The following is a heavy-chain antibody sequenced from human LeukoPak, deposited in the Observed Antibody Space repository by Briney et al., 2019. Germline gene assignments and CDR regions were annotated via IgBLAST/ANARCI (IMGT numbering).Heavy chain of an antibody. CDR3: AREKIAYYDNSGRGWFDP. CDR2: INHSGST. J-gene: IGHJ5*02. D-gene: IGHD3-22*01. CDR1: GGSFSGYY. Sequence: SETLSLTCAVYGGSFSGYYWSWIRQPPGKGLEWIGEINHSGSTNYNPSLKSRVTISVDTSKNQFSLKLSSVTAADTAVYYCAREKIAYYDNSGRGWFDPWGQGTLVTVSS. V-gene: IGHV4-34*01.